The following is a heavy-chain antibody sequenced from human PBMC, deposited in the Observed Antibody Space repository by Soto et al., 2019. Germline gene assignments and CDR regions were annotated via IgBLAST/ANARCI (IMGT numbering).Heavy chain of an antibody. D-gene: IGHD3-16*01. CDR1: GFTLSSYE. J-gene: IGHJ4*01. CDR3: VRDRSLKVPTSIDY. Sequence: EVQLVESGGGLVQPGGPLRLSGVGSGFTLSSYEMNWVRQAPGKGLEWVAWISYSGSPTGHADSVKGRFTITRDNAKNSLYLQMNSLRAEDTAVYYCVRDRSLKVPTSIDYWGRGALVTVSS. V-gene: IGHV3-48*03. CDR2: ISYSGSPT.